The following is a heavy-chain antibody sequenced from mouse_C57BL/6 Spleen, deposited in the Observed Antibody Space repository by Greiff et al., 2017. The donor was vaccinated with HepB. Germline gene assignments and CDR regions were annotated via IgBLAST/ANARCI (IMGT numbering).Heavy chain of an antibody. Sequence: LQQPGAELVKPGASVKMSCKASGYTFTSYWITWVKQRPGQGLEWIGDIYPGSGSTNYNEKFKSKATLTVDTSSSKAYMQLSSLTSEDSAVYYCARRIYYGSSPHAMDYWGQGTSVTVSS. J-gene: IGHJ4*01. V-gene: IGHV1-55*01. CDR3: ARRIYYGSSPHAMDY. CDR2: IYPGSGST. CDR1: GYTFTSYW. D-gene: IGHD1-1*01.